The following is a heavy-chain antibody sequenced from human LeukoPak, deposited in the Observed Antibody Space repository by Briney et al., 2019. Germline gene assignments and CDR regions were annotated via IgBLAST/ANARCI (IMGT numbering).Heavy chain of an antibody. V-gene: IGHV4-34*01. CDR2: INHSGST. D-gene: IGHD3-9*01. CDR3: ARSYYDILTGYVLGWFDP. Sequence: PSETLSLTCAVYGGSFSGYYWSWIRQPPGKGLEWIGEINHSGSTNYNPSLKSRVTISVDTSKNQFSLKLSSVTAADTAVYYCARSYYDILTGYVLGWFDPWGQGTLVTVSS. CDR1: GGSFSGYY. J-gene: IGHJ5*02.